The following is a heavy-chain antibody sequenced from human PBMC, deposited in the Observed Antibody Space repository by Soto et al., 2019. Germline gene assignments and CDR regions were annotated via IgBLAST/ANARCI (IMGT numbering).Heavy chain of an antibody. CDR1: GGSISSDDYY. CDR3: ARFIRRRAFDI. V-gene: IGHV4-30-4*01. Sequence: QVQLQESGPGLVKPSQTLSLTCTVSGGSISSDDYYWSWIRQPPGKGLECIGYIYYSGSTYYNPSLKSRVTISVDTSKNQFSLKLRSVTAADTAVYYCARFIRRRAFDIWGQGTMVTVSS. J-gene: IGHJ3*02. CDR2: IYYSGST. D-gene: IGHD3-16*02.